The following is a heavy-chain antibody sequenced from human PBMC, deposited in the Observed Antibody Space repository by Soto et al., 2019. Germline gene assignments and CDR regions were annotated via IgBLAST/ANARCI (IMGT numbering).Heavy chain of an antibody. CDR2: ISASGGST. V-gene: IGHV3-23*01. D-gene: IGHD2-2*01. J-gene: IGHJ4*02. Sequence: GGSLRLSCAASGFPFSSYAMSWVRQTPGKGPEWVSGISASGGSTFHADSVKGRFTISRDNSKNTLYLQMNSLRAEDTAVYSCAKLGSGDVVPAVIYFWGQGTLVTVSS. CDR3: AKLGSGDVVPAVIYF. CDR1: GFPFSSYA.